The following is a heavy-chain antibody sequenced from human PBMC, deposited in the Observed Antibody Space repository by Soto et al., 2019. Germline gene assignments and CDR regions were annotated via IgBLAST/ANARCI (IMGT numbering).Heavy chain of an antibody. D-gene: IGHD3-10*01. CDR1: CYTFTSYG. V-gene: IGHV1-18*01. J-gene: IGHJ4*02. CDR2: ISAYNGNT. CDR3: ARVETYYYGSGTSNFDY. Sequence: SGKVSFKASCYTFTSYGISWVRQAPGQGLEWMGWISAYNGNTNYAQKLQGRVTMTTDTSTSAAYMELRSLRSDDTAVYYCARVETYYYGSGTSNFDYWGQGTLVTVSS.